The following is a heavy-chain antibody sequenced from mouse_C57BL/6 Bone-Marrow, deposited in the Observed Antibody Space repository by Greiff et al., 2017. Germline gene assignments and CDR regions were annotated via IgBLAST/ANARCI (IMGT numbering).Heavy chain of an antibody. CDR1: GYTFTSYW. V-gene: IGHV1-69*01. J-gene: IGHJ1*03. CDR2: IDPSDSYT. CDR3: ARGDYDGGGGYFDV. Sequence: QVQLQQPGAELVMPGASVKLSCKASGYTFTSYWMHWVKQRPGQGLEWIGEIDPSDSYTNYNQKFKGKSTLTVDKSSSTAYMQLSSLTSEDSAVYYCARGDYDGGGGYFDVWGTGTTVTVSS. D-gene: IGHD2-4*01.